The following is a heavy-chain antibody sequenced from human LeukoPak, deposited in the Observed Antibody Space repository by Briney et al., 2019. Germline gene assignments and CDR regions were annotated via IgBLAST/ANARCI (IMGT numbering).Heavy chain of an antibody. CDR3: ARESDFGAVDY. V-gene: IGHV4-39*07. CDR1: GGSISSSSYY. CDR2: IYYSGST. J-gene: IGHJ4*02. Sequence: SETLSLTCTVAGGSISSSSYYWGWIRQPPGKGLEGIGSIYYSGSTYYNPSLKSRVTISVDTSKNQFSLKLSSVTAADTAVYYCARESDFGAVDYWGQGTLVTVSS. D-gene: IGHD3-3*01.